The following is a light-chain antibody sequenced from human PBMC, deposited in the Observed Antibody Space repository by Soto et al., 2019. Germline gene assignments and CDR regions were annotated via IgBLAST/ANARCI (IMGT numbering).Light chain of an antibody. CDR1: SGHSRYA. CDR2: LNSDGSH. V-gene: IGLV4-69*01. CDR3: QTWGTGIPV. Sequence: QLVLTQSPSASASLGASVKLTCTLSSGHSRYAIAWHQQQPEKGPRYLMKLNSDGSHDKGDGIPDRFSGSSSGAERYLTISSLQSEDEADYYCQTWGTGIPVFGGGTKLTVL. J-gene: IGLJ3*02.